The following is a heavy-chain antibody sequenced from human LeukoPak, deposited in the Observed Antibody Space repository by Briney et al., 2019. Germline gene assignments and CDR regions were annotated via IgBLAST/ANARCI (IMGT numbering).Heavy chain of an antibody. D-gene: IGHD2-21*02. J-gene: IGHJ4*02. CDR3: TRPAAPCGDCNLNYFDY. CDR2: IRSRANSYAT. Sequence: GGSLRLSCAASGFTFSGSAMHWVRQASGKGLEWVGRIRSRANSYATAYAASVKGRFTISRDDSKNTAYRQMNSLKTEDTAVYYCTRPAAPCGDCNLNYFDYWGQGTLVTVSS. V-gene: IGHV3-73*01. CDR1: GFTFSGSA.